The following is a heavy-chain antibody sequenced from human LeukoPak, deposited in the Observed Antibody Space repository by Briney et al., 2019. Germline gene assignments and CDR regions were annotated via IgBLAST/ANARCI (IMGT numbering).Heavy chain of an antibody. V-gene: IGHV3-48*01. Sequence: GGSLRLSCAASGFTFSTYNMNWVRQPPGKGLEWVSYISSSSNTIYYADSVKGRFTISRDNAKNSLYLQMKSLRAEDTAVYYCAKGGGYEAQYYYYYLDVWGKGTTVTISS. CDR1: GFTFSTYN. D-gene: IGHD5-12*01. CDR3: AKGGGYEAQYYYYYLDV. J-gene: IGHJ6*03. CDR2: ISSSSNTI.